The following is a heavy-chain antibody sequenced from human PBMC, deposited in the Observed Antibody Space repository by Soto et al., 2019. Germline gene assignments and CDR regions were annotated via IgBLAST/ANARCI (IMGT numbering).Heavy chain of an antibody. J-gene: IGHJ6*02. CDR3: ARMFGFIYGAAIRGMDV. CDR2: ISSDGTEK. V-gene: IGHV3-30*04. CDR1: GFTLSSYS. D-gene: IGHD5-18*01. Sequence: QVQLVESGGGVAQPGSSLRLFCAASGFTLSSYSLHWVCQSPGKGLEWVAAISSDGTEKQYADSVKARFTIARDNSKNTLSLRLTSLGTKDTALYYCARMFGFIYGAAIRGMDVWGQGTKVTVSS.